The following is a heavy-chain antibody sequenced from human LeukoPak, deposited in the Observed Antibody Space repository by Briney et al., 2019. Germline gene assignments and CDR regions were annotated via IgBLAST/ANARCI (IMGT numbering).Heavy chain of an antibody. J-gene: IGHJ5*02. CDR3: AREAVPAPHMPGGNWFDP. Sequence: ASVKASCKASGYTFTSYAMNWVRHAPGQGLEWMGWINTNTGNPTYAQGFTGRFVFSLDTSVSTAYLQISSLKAEDTAVYYCAREAVPAPHMPGGNWFDPWGQGTLVTVSS. V-gene: IGHV7-4-1*02. CDR1: GYTFTSYA. D-gene: IGHD2-2*01. CDR2: INTNTGNP.